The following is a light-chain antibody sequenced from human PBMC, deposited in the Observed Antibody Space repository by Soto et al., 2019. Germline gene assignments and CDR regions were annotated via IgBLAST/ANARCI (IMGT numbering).Light chain of an antibody. CDR2: GAS. CDR1: QRVSSGY. Sequence: EIVLTQSPVTLSLSPGVRATFSCRASQRVSSGYLAWYQQKPGQAPRLLIYGASSRATGTPDRFSGSGSGTDFTRTVSRLEPEDFAVYYCQQYGTSPQTFGQGTKVDIK. CDR3: QQYGTSPQT. J-gene: IGKJ1*01. V-gene: IGKV3-20*01.